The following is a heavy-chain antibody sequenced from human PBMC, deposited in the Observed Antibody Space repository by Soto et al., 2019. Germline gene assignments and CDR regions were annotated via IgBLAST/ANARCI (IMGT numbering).Heavy chain of an antibody. CDR2: IKTSNGDT. V-gene: IGHV1-2*02. CDR3: ARRSNILLNEIKFDP. Sequence: QVQLVQSGAEVKKPGASVRVSCMGARYTFTVYDIYWVRQAPGQGLEWMGWIKTSNGDTVYAQKFQGRVNMTRDTTVTTAYMELTNLVSDDTAIYYCARRSNILLNEIKFDPWGQGTLVTVSS. D-gene: IGHD3-9*01. CDR1: RYTFTVYD. J-gene: IGHJ5*02.